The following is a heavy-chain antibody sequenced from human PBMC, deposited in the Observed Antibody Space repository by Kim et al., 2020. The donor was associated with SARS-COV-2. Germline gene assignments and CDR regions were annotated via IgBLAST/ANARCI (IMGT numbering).Heavy chain of an antibody. CDR3: ARPPLGYGDSCV. D-gene: IGHD4-17*01. Sequence: RYSPSFQGQVTISADKSISTAYLQWSSLKASDTAMYYCARPPLGYGDSCVWGQGTTVTVSS. J-gene: IGHJ6*02. V-gene: IGHV5-51*01.